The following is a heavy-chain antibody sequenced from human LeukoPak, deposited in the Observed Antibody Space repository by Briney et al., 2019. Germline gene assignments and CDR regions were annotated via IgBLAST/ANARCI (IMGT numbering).Heavy chain of an antibody. CDR2: IKEDGSEK. J-gene: IGHJ4*02. V-gene: IGHV3-7*01. Sequence: PGGSLRLSCAASGFTFSNYWMSWVRQAPGKGLEWLANIKEDGSEKSYVDSMKGRFTISRDNTKNSLYLQMNSLRAEDTAVYYCARGGSYALDYWGQGTLVTVSS. CDR3: ARGGSYALDY. CDR1: GFTFSNYW. D-gene: IGHD1-26*01.